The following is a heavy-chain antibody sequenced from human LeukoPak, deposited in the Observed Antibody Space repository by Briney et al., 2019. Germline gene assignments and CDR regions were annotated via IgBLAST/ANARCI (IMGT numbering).Heavy chain of an antibody. Sequence: SETLSLTCAVSGYSITSGYYWGWIRQPPGKGLDWIGTIYHSGSTYYNPSLKSRVIVSVDTPKNQFSLKLSSVTAADTAVYYCVRSPYYYYHMDVWGKGTSVTVS. V-gene: IGHV4-38-2*01. CDR3: VRSPYYYYHMDV. J-gene: IGHJ6*03. CDR2: IYHSGST. CDR1: GYSITSGYY.